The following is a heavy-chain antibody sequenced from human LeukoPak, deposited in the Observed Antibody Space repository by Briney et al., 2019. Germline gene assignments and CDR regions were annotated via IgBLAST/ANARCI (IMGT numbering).Heavy chain of an antibody. CDR1: GGSISSYY. J-gene: IGHJ3*02. CDR2: IYYSGGT. CDR3: ARDIVGMVRGVIHVRAFDI. Sequence: SETLSLTCTVSGGSISSYYWSWIRQPPGKGLEWIGYIYYSGGTNYNPSLKSRVTISVDTSKNQFSLKLSSVTAADTAVYYCARDIVGMVRGVIHVRAFDIWGQGTMVTVSS. D-gene: IGHD3-10*01. V-gene: IGHV4-59*01.